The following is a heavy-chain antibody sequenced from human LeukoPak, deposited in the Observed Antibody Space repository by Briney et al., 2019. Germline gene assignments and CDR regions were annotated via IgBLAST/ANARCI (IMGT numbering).Heavy chain of an antibody. CDR2: IYSGGST. CDR3: ARGEEATAFRPDVFDI. Sequence: GWSLRLSCAASGFTVSSNYMSWVRQAPGKGLEWVSVIYSGGSTYYADSVKGRFTISRDNAKNSLYLQMNSLRAEDTAVYYCARGEEATAFRPDVFDIWGQGTMVTVSS. D-gene: IGHD5-24*01. V-gene: IGHV3-66*01. CDR1: GFTVSSNY. J-gene: IGHJ3*02.